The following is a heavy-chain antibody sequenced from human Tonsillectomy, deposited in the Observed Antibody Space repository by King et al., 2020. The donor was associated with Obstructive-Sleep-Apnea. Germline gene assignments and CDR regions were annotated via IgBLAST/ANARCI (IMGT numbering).Heavy chain of an antibody. CDR2: IYYSGIT. J-gene: IGHJ4*02. Sequence: QLQESGPGLVKPSETLSLTCTVSGGSISSYYWSWIRQPPGKGLEWIGYIYYSGITNYNPSLKSRVTISVDTSKNQFSLKLSSVTAADTAVYYCARGSGWYYFDYWGQGTLVTVSS. CDR3: ARGSGWYYFDY. D-gene: IGHD6-19*01. CDR1: GGSISSYY. V-gene: IGHV4-59*01.